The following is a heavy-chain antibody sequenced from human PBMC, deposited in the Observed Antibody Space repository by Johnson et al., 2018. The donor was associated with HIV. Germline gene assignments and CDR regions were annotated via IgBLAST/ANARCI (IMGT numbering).Heavy chain of an antibody. CDR3: ARGLKGAFDI. CDR1: GFDFITHN. CDR2: ISYHGSDT. Sequence: VQLVESGGDVVQPGRSLRLSCAAFGFDFITHNIHWVRQAPGKGLEWVTLISYHGSDTYYADSVQGRFTISRDNSRNMVYLEMNSLRTEDTAVYYCARGLKGAFDIWGLGTMVTVSS. J-gene: IGHJ3*02. V-gene: IGHV3-30*04.